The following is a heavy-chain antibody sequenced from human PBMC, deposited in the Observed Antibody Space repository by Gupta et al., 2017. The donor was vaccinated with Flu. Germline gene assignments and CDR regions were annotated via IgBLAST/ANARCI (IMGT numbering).Heavy chain of an antibody. V-gene: IGHV3-9*01. J-gene: IGHJ4*02. CDR2: ISWNSGSI. D-gene: IGHD3-3*01. CDR3: AKELTYYDFWSGYYTLYYFDY. Sequence: EVQLVESGGGLVQPGRSLRLSCAASGFTFDDYAMHWVRQAPGKGLEWVSGISWNSGSIGYADSVKGRFTISRDNAKNSLYLQMNSLRAEDTALYYCAKELTYYDFWSGYYTLYYFDYWGQGTLVTVSS. CDR1: GFTFDDYA.